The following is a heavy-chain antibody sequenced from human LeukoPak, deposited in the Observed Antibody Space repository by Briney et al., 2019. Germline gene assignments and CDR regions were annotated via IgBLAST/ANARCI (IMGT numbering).Heavy chain of an antibody. J-gene: IGHJ4*02. Sequence: SETLSLTCTVSGGSISSYYWSWIRRPPGKGLEWIGYIYYSGSTNYNPSLKSRVTISVDTSKNQFSLKLSSVTAADTAVYYCARLPYCSGGSCRDYWGQGTLATVSS. CDR1: GGSISSYY. V-gene: IGHV4-59*08. CDR3: ARLPYCSGGSCRDY. CDR2: IYYSGST. D-gene: IGHD2-15*01.